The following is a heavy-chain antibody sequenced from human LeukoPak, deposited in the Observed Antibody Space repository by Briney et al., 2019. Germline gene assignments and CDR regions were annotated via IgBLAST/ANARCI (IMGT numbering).Heavy chain of an antibody. CDR2: IYTSGST. CDR3: ARHFEGQLVWFDP. D-gene: IGHD6-13*01. CDR1: GGSISSYY. V-gene: IGHV4-4*09. Sequence: PSETLSLTCTVSGGSISSYYWSWIRQPPGKGLVWIGYIYTSGSTNYNPSLKSRVTISVDTSKNQFSLKLSSVTAADTAVYYCARHFEGQLVWFDPWGQGTLVTVSS. J-gene: IGHJ5*02.